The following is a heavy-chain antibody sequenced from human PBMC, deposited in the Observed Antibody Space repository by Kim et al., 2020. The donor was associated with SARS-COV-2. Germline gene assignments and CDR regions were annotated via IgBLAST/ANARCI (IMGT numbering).Heavy chain of an antibody. CDR1: GFIFSKYG. Sequence: GGSLRLSCAASGFIFSKYGMTWVRQSPGKGLEWVSAIIGRGDSTYYAVSVKGRFTISRDNSKNTVYLDMNSLRVADTAIYYCVKGLDTYGPYGLDVWGQG. D-gene: IGHD3-10*01. J-gene: IGHJ6*02. V-gene: IGHV3-23*01. CDR3: VKGLDTYGPYGLDV. CDR2: IIGRGDST.